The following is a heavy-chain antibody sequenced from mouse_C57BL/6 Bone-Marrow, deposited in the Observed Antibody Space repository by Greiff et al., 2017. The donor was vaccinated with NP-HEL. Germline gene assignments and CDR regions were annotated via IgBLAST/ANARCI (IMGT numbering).Heavy chain of an antibody. CDR3: TTLLLDAMDY. J-gene: IGHJ4*01. CDR2: IDPENGDT. Sequence: EVKLQESGAELVRPGASVKLSCTASGFNIKDDYMHWVKQRPEQGLEWIGWIDPENGDTEYASKFQGKATITADTSYNTAYLHLTSLTSEDTAVYYCTTLLLDAMDYWGQGTSVTVSS. V-gene: IGHV14-4*01. CDR1: GFNIKDDY. D-gene: IGHD2-12*01.